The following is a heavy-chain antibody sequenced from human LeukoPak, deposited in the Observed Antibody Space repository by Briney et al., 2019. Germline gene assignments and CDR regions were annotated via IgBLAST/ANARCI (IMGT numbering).Heavy chain of an antibody. CDR3: ARDGSGSYSEYFDC. D-gene: IGHD1-26*01. CDR2: ISYDGSNK. V-gene: IGHV3-30*04. Sequence: PGGSLRLSCAASGFSNYAMHWVRQAPGKGLEWVAVISYDGSNKFYADSVKGRFTISRDSSKNMLYLQMNSLRVEDTAVYYCARDGSGSYSEYFDCWGQGTLVAASS. CDR1: GFSNYA. J-gene: IGHJ4*02.